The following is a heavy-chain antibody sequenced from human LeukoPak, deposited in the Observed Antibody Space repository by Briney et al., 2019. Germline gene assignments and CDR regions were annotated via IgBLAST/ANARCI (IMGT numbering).Heavy chain of an antibody. CDR2: INPNSGNT. D-gene: IGHD1-1*01. CDR1: GGTFSSYA. CDR3: ARGERMMGNDY. J-gene: IGHJ4*02. Sequence: GSSVKVSCKASGGTFSSYAISWVRQAPGQGLEWMGWINPNSGNTGYAQKFQGRVTITRNTSISTAYMELSSLRSEDTAVYYCARGERMMGNDYWGQGTLVTVSS. V-gene: IGHV1-8*03.